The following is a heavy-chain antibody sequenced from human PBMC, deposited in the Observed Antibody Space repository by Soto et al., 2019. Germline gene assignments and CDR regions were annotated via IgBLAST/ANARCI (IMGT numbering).Heavy chain of an antibody. V-gene: IGHV4-30-2*01. D-gene: IGHD5-18*01. Sequence: PSETLSLTCAVSGGSLNNGGYSWGWVRRHPGKGLEYIASIYYSGSTYYNPSLNSRVTISVDRSKNQFSLNLNSVTAADTAVYYCARVVGNTAMAYWGQGTLVTVS. CDR2: IYYSGST. J-gene: IGHJ4*02. CDR1: GGSLNNGGYS. CDR3: ARVVGNTAMAY.